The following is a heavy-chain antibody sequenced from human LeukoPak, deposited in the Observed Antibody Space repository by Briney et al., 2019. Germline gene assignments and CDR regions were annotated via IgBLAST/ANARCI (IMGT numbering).Heavy chain of an antibody. CDR1: GFTFSGYA. CDR2: ITDSGART. CDR3: AKGVGTGMAYHNGMDV. J-gene: IGHJ6*02. V-gene: IGHV3-23*01. Sequence: GGSLRLSCAASGFTFSGYAMTWVRQVPGKGLEWVSTITDSGARTYYADSVKGRFTISRDNSQNTLDLQMNSPRGEDTAIYYCAKGVGTGMAYHNGMDVWGQGNTVTVSS. D-gene: IGHD5-18*01.